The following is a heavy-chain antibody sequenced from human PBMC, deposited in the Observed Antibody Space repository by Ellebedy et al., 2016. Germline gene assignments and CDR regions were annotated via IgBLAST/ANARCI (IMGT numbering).Heavy chain of an antibody. CDR2: INHDGSYT. CDR3: VRDADEDGAGVTLDY. CDR1: GFTVRSYW. V-gene: IGHV3-74*01. Sequence: GGSLRLSXAASGFTVRSYWMHWVRQVPGKGPVWVSRINHDGSYTWYADSVKGRFTISRDNAKNTLFLQMNSLRVEDTAVYYCVRDADEDGAGVTLDYWGQGTLVTVSS. D-gene: IGHD3-3*01. J-gene: IGHJ4*02.